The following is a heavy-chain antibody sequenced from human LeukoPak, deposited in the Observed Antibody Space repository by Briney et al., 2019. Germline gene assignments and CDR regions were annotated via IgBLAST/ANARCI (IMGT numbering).Heavy chain of an antibody. CDR3: ARGTLGAWGW. J-gene: IGHJ4*02. CDR1: GFTLSSYD. CDR2: ISSSSNYI. Sequence: PGGSLRLSCAASGFTLSSYDMNWVRQALGEGLEWVSSISSSSNYIHYAKAVKGRFNISRDNAKNSLYLHMNSLRAEDTAVYFCARGTLGAWGWWGQGTLVTVSS. D-gene: IGHD6-19*01. V-gene: IGHV3-21*01.